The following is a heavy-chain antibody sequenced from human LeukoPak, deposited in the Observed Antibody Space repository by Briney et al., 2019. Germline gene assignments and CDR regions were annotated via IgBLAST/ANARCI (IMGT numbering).Heavy chain of an antibody. V-gene: IGHV1-18*01. J-gene: IGHJ5*02. CDR3: ARDHYYGSGSYSDWFDP. D-gene: IGHD3-10*01. CDR1: GYTFTSYG. Sequence: ASVKVSCKASGYTFTSYGISWVRQAPGQGLEWMGWISAYNGNTNCAQKLQGRVTMTTDTSTSTAYMELRSLRSDDTAVYYCARDHYYGSGSYSDWFDPWGQGALVTVSS. CDR2: ISAYNGNT.